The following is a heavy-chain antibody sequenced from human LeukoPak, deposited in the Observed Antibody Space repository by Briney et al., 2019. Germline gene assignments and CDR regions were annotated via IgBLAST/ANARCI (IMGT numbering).Heavy chain of an antibody. Sequence: GGSLRLSCAASGFTFDEYVMSWVRPAPGKGLEWVSGLDWNGGNTGYADSVKCRFTISRDNAKNSLYLQMNTLRPEDMALYCCARSRDYCSDDRCYSPMDVWGEGTTVTVSS. CDR1: GFTFDEYV. CDR2: LDWNGGNT. CDR3: ARSRDYCSDDRCYSPMDV. D-gene: IGHD2-15*01. J-gene: IGHJ6*03. V-gene: IGHV3-20*04.